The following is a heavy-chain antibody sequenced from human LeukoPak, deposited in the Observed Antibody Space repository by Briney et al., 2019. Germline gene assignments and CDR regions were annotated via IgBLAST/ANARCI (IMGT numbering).Heavy chain of an antibody. J-gene: IGHJ3*02. CDR2: ISSSSSYI. CDR3: AGNEYSSSLGAFDI. D-gene: IGHD6-6*01. Sequence: PGGSLRLSCAASGFTFSSCSMNWVRQAPGKGLEWVSSISSSSSYIYYADSVKGRFTISRDNAKNSLYLQMNSLRAEDTAVYYCAGNEYSSSLGAFDIWGQGTMVTVSS. V-gene: IGHV3-21*01. CDR1: GFTFSSCS.